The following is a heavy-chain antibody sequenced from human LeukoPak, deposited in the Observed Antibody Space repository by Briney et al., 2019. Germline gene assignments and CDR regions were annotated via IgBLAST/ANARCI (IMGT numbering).Heavy chain of an antibody. J-gene: IGHJ4*02. D-gene: IGHD3-3*01. V-gene: IGHV4-59*12. CDR2: IYYSGST. CDR1: GGSISGYY. CDR3: ASQYDFTSY. Sequence: SETLSLTCTVSGGSISGYYWSWIRQPPGKGLEWIGYIYYSGSTNYNPSLESRVTISVDTSNNQFSLKLSSVTAADTAVYYCASQYDFTSYWGQGTLVTVSS.